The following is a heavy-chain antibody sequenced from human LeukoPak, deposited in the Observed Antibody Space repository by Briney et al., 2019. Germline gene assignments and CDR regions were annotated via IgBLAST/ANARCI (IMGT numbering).Heavy chain of an antibody. V-gene: IGHV4-39*07. CDR1: GGSISSGGYY. CDR2: INHSGST. D-gene: IGHD3-10*01. CDR3: ARGFGSSDY. Sequence: SETLSLTCTVSGGSISSGGYYWSWIRQPPGKGLEWIGEINHSGSTNYNPSLKSRVTISVDTSKNQFSLKLSSVTAADTAVYYCARGFGSSDYWGQGTLVTVSS. J-gene: IGHJ4*02.